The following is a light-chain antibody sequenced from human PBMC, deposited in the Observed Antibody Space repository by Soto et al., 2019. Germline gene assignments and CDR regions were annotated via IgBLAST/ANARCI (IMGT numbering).Light chain of an antibody. CDR3: RQYNNFPLIP. CDR1: QSVSNN. Sequence: TQPYHNQKVSPGERATLSCRASQSVSNNYLAGYQQKPGQAPRLLIYGASTRATGIPARFSGSGSGTEFTLTISSLQSEDFAVYYCRQYNNFPLIPSGQVTLLDVK. V-gene: IGKV3-15*01. J-gene: IGKJ5*01. CDR2: GAS.